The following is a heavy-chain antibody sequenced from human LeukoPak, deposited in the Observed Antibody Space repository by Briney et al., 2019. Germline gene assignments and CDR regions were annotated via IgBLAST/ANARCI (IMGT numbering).Heavy chain of an antibody. Sequence: SETLSLTCAVYGGSFSGYYWSWIRQPPGKGLEWIGEINHSGSTYYNPSLKSRVTISVDTSKNQFSLKLSSVTAADTAVYYCARTVNGKYCSSTSCPDYWGQGTLVTVSS. V-gene: IGHV4-34*01. CDR2: INHSGST. J-gene: IGHJ4*02. D-gene: IGHD2-2*01. CDR1: GGSFSGYY. CDR3: ARTVNGKYCSSTSCPDY.